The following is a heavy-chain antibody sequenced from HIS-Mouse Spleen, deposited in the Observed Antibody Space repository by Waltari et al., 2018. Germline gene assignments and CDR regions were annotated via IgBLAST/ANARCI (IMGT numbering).Heavy chain of an antibody. D-gene: IGHD3-10*01. CDR3: ARVTGGGY. CDR2: ISNDGSNK. J-gene: IGHJ4*02. Sequence: QVQLVESGGGVVQPGRSLRLSCAASGFPFSRYAMHWVRQAPGKGLEWVAVISNDGSNKYYADSGKGRFTISRDNSKNTLYLQMNSLRAEDTAVYYCARVTGGGYWGQGTLVTVSS. V-gene: IGHV3-30-3*01. CDR1: GFPFSRYA.